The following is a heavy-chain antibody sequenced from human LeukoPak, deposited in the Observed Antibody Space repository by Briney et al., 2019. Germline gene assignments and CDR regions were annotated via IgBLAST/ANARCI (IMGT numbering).Heavy chain of an antibody. CDR2: ISSSSSYI. Sequence: GGSLRLSCAASGFTFSSYSMNWVRQAPGKGLEWVSSISSSSSYIYYADSVKGRFTISRDNAKNSLYLQMNSLRAEDTAVYYCARGLRFGELSEYYFDYWGQGTLVTVSS. CDR1: GFTFSSYS. CDR3: ARGLRFGELSEYYFDY. V-gene: IGHV3-21*01. D-gene: IGHD3-10*01. J-gene: IGHJ4*02.